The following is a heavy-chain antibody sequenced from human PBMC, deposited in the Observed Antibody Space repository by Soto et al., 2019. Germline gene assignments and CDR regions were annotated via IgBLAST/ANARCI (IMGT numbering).Heavy chain of an antibody. V-gene: IGHV4-34*01. CDR1: GGSFSGYY. J-gene: IGHJ4*02. CDR3: ARAPSYYYDSSGYYYPYYFDY. D-gene: IGHD3-22*01. CDR2: INHSGST. Sequence: XETLSLTCAVYGGSFSGYYWSWIRQPPGKGLEWIGEINHSGSTNYNPSLKSRVTISVDTSKNQFSLKLSSVTAADTAVYYCARAPSYYYDSSGYYYPYYFDYWGQGTLVTVSS.